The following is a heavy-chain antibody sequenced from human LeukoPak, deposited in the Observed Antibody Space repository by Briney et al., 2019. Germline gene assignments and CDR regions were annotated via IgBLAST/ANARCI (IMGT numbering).Heavy chain of an antibody. D-gene: IGHD4-23*01. J-gene: IGHJ3*02. CDR2: IYYSGST. V-gene: IGHV4-30-4*01. CDR3: ARDLGYGGNGAFDI. Sequence: PSETLSLTCTVSGGSISSGDYYWSWIRQPPGKGLEWIGYIYYSGSTYYNPSLKSRVTISVDTSKNQSSLKLSSVTAADTAVYYCARDLGYGGNGAFDIWGQGTMVTVSS. CDR1: GGSISSGDYY.